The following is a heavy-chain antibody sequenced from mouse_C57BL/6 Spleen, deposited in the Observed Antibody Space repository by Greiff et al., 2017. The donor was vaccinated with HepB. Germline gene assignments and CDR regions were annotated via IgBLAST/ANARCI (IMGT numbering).Heavy chain of an antibody. Sequence: QVQLKQSGAELVKPGASVKISCKASGYAFSSYWMHWVKQRPGKGLEWIGQIYPGDGDTNYNVKFKGKATLTEDKSSSTAYMQLSSLTSEDSAVYCCERRYDGYYVDYGGQGTTLTVSS. CDR2: IYPGDGDT. CDR3: ERRYDGYYVDY. V-gene: IGHV1-80*01. D-gene: IGHD2-3*01. J-gene: IGHJ2*01. CDR1: GYAFSSYW.